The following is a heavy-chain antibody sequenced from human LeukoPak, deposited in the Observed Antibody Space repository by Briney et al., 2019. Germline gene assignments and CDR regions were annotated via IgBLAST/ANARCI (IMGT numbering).Heavy chain of an antibody. Sequence: GESLKISCKTSGYSFTSYWIGWVRQMPGKGLEWMGIIYPGDSDTRYSPSFQGQVTISADWSIDTAYLQWSSLKASDTAMYYCARQQQFCSGGNCYSLNAFDLWGQGTVVTVSS. V-gene: IGHV5-51*01. J-gene: IGHJ3*01. CDR2: IYPGDSDT. CDR1: GYSFTSYW. CDR3: ARQQQFCSGGNCYSLNAFDL. D-gene: IGHD2-15*01.